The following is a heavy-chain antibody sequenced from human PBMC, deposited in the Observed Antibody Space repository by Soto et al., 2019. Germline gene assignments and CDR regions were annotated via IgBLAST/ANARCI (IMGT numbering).Heavy chain of an antibody. CDR2: ISAYNGNT. D-gene: IGHD3-22*01. V-gene: IGHV1-18*01. CDR1: GYSFTSYG. J-gene: IGHJ6*02. Sequence: QVQLVQSGAEVKKPGASAKVSCKASGYSFTSYGISWVRQAPGQGLEWMGWISAYNGNTNYAQKFQARVTMTTDTSTKTAYMELRSLRSDDTAVYYCARETYHYDSSGYFGLDVWGQGTTVTVSS. CDR3: ARETYHYDSSGYFGLDV.